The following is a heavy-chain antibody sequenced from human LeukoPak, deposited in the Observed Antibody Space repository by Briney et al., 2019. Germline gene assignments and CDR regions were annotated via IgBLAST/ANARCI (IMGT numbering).Heavy chain of an antibody. J-gene: IGHJ4*02. CDR1: GGSIDTWY. CDR2: VYNSGGS. CDR3: ARYFSGTYLDF. D-gene: IGHD3-10*01. V-gene: IGHV4-59*08. Sequence: ASETLSLTCTVSGGSIDTWYWSWIRQPPGKGVEWIGSVYNSGGSIYNPSLKSRVTISVDTSKNQFSLNLNSVTAADTAVYYCARYFSGTYLDFRGQGTLVTVSS.